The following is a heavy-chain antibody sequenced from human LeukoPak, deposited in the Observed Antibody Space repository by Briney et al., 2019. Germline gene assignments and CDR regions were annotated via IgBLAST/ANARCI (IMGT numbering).Heavy chain of an antibody. D-gene: IGHD4-17*01. CDR3: ARDPGDYNHDWYFDL. CDR2: IYYSGNT. Sequence: SETLSLTCTVSGGSVSSDSYYWSWIRQPPGKGLEWIGYIYYSGNTNYNPSLKSRVTMSVDTSKNQFSLRLTSVTAADTAVYYCARDPGDYNHDWYFDLWGRGTLVTVSS. CDR1: GGSVSSDSYY. J-gene: IGHJ2*01. V-gene: IGHV4-61*01.